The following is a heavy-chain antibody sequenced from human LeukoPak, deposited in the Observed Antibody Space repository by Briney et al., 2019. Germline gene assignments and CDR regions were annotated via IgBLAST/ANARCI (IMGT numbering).Heavy chain of an antibody. CDR3: ARTYDSSGYYTGPFDY. V-gene: IGHV3-30*04. CDR1: GFTFSSYA. J-gene: IGHJ4*02. Sequence: GGSLRLSCAASGFTFSSYAMHWVRQAPGKGLEGVAVISYDGSNKYYADSVKGRFTISRDNSKNTLYLQMNSLRAEDTAVYYCARTYDSSGYYTGPFDYWGQGTLVTVSS. CDR2: ISYDGSNK. D-gene: IGHD3-22*01.